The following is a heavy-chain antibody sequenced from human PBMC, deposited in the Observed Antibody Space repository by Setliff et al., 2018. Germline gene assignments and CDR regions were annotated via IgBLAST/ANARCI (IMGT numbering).Heavy chain of an antibody. CDR1: GLTFSSYW. Sequence: GGSLRLSCAASGLTFSSYWMHWVRQAPGKGLVWVSRINNYGSSTSYADSVKGRFTISRDNAKNTLYLQMNSLRTEDTAVYYCARDLGEPYWYFDLWGRGTLVTVSS. CDR3: ARDLGEPYWYFDL. V-gene: IGHV3-74*01. D-gene: IGHD2-21*01. CDR2: INNYGSST. J-gene: IGHJ2*01.